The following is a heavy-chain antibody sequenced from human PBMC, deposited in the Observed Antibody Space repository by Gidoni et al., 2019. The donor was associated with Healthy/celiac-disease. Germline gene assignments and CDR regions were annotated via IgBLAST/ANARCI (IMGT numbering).Heavy chain of an antibody. D-gene: IGHD5-12*01. CDR1: GFTFSSYS. Sequence: EVQLVESGGGLVKPGGSLRLSCAASGFTFSSYSMNWVRQAPGKGLEWFSSISSSSSYLYYADSVKGRFTISRDNAKNSLYLQMNSLRAEDTAVYYCARVIRDIVATMYGYYYYMDVWGKGTTVTVSS. V-gene: IGHV3-21*01. CDR2: ISSSSSYL. J-gene: IGHJ6*03. CDR3: ARVIRDIVATMYGYYYYMDV.